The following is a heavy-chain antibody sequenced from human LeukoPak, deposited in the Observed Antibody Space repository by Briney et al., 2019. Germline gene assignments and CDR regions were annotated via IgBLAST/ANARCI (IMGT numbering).Heavy chain of an antibody. Sequence: GGSLRLSCAASGFTFSSYAMHWVRQAPGKGLEWVAVISYDGSNKYYADSVKGRFTVSRDNGKNSLYLQMNSLRAEDTAVYYCARGEWLRLIGIDYWGQGTLVTVSS. J-gene: IGHJ4*02. CDR2: ISYDGSNK. CDR1: GFTFSSYA. V-gene: IGHV3-30-3*01. CDR3: ARGEWLRLIGIDY. D-gene: IGHD5-12*01.